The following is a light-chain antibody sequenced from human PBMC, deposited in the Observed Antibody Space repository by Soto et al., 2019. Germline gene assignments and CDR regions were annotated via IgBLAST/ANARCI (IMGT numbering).Light chain of an antibody. Sequence: TLSCRASQTVTNNYLVWYQQKPGQTPTVLIYGASTRATGTPDRFSGSGSGTDFTLTISRLEPEDSAVYYCQQYDTSPTFGQGTKVDIK. CDR1: QTVTNNY. CDR3: QQYDTSPT. J-gene: IGKJ1*01. CDR2: GAS. V-gene: IGKV3-20*01.